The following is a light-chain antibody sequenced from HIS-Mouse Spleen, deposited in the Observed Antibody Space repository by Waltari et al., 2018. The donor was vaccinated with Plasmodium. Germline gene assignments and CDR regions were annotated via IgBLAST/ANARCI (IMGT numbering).Light chain of an antibody. V-gene: IGLV3-10*01. J-gene: IGLJ3*02. CDR2: EER. Sequence: SYELTQPPSVSVSPGQTARSTCSGAALPKKYAYWYQQKSGQAPVLVIYEERKRPSGIPEIFSGSSSGTMATLTISGAQVEDEADYYCYSTDSSGNHRVFGGGTKLTVL. CDR3: YSTDSSGNHRV. CDR1: ALPKKY.